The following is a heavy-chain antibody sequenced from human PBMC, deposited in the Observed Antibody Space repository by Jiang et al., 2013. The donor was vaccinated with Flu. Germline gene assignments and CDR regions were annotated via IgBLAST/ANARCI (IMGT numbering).Heavy chain of an antibody. D-gene: IGHD3-22*01. CDR1: GFSLSTNGMR. Sequence: KPTQTLTLTCTFSGFSLSTNGMRVSWIRQPPGKALEWLAFIDWDDDKYYSTSLKTRLTISKDTSKNQVVLTMTNMDPVDTATYYCARIGGYGSGYYSRKLSPYDYWYFDLWGRGTLVTVSS. J-gene: IGHJ2*01. V-gene: IGHV2-70*01. CDR3: ARIGGYGSGYYSRKLSPYDYWYFDL. CDR2: IDWDDDK.